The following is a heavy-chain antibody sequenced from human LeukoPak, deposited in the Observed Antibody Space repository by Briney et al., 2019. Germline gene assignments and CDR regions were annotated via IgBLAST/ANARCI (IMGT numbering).Heavy chain of an antibody. J-gene: IGHJ4*02. D-gene: IGHD6-19*01. CDR2: INHSGST. CDR1: GGSISSSSYY. Sequence: PSETLSLTCTVSGGSISSSSYYWGWIRQPPGKGLEWIGEINHSGSTNYNPSLKSRVTISVDTSKNQFSLKLSSVTAADTAVYYCARVGPWSSGWYTGVSALGEYFDYWGQGTLVTVSS. V-gene: IGHV4-39*07. CDR3: ARVGPWSSGWYTGVSALGEYFDY.